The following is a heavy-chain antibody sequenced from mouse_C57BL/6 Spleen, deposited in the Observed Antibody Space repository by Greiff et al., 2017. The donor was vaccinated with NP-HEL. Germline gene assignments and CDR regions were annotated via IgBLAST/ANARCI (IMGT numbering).Heavy chain of an antibody. J-gene: IGHJ1*03. CDR3: ARFYQGYFDV. CDR2: IDPSDSAT. Sequence: VQLQQPGAELVRPGSSVKLSCKASGYTFTSYWMHWVKQRPIQGLEWIGNIDPSDSATHYNQKFKDKATLTVDKSSSTAYMQLSSLTSEDSAVYYCARFYQGYFDVWGTGTTVTVSS. D-gene: IGHD2-1*01. CDR1: GYTFTSYW. V-gene: IGHV1-52*01.